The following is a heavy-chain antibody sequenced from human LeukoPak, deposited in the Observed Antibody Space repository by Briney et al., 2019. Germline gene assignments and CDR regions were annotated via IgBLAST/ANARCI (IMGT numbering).Heavy chain of an antibody. Sequence: GGSLRVSCAASGFTFSDHYMDWVRQAPGKGLEWVGRTRNKANSYTTEYAASVKGRFTISRADSENSLYLQMNSLKTEDTAVYYCARVRYCSSTTCRGAFDIWGQGTMVTVSS. J-gene: IGHJ3*02. CDR3: ARVRYCSSTTCRGAFDI. V-gene: IGHV3-72*01. D-gene: IGHD2-2*01. CDR2: TRNKANSYTT. CDR1: GFTFSDHY.